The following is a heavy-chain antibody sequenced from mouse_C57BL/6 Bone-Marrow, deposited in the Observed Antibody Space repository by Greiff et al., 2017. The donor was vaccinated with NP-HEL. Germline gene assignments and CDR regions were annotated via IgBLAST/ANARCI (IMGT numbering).Heavy chain of an antibody. CDR1: GYTFTDYE. CDR3: TRSGLDY. CDR2: IDPETGGT. V-gene: IGHV1-15*01. Sequence: QVQLQQSGAELVRPGASVTLSCKASGYTFTDYEMHWVKQTPVHGLEWIGAIDPETGGTAYNQKFKGKAILTADKSSSTAYTELRSLTSEDSAVYYCTRSGLDYWGQGTTLTVSS. J-gene: IGHJ2*01.